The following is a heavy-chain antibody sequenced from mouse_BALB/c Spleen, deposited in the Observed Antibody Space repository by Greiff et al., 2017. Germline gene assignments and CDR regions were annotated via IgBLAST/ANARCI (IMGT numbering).Heavy chain of an antibody. D-gene: IGHD1-1*01. Sequence: DVQLVESGGGLVQPGGSRKLSCAASGFTFSSFGMHWVRQAPEKGLEWVAYISSGSSTIYYADTVKGRFTISRDNPKNTLFLQMTSLRSEDTAMYYCARYYYGSSLDYWGQGTTLTVSS. CDR1: GFTFSSFG. J-gene: IGHJ2*01. CDR3: ARYYYGSSLDY. CDR2: ISSGSSTI. V-gene: IGHV5-17*02.